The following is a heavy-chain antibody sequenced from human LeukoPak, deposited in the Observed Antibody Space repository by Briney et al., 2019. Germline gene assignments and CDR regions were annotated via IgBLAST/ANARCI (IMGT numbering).Heavy chain of an antibody. CDR1: EFTFSSYA. CDR2: ISYDGSNK. V-gene: IGHV3-30*04. D-gene: IGHD3-10*01. CDR3: ARGGLYGSGSYYGRPFDY. Sequence: PGGSLRLSCAASEFTFSSYAMHWVRQAPGKGLEWVAVISYDGSNKYYADSVKGRFTISRDNSKNTLYLQMDSLRAEDTAVYYCARGGLYGSGSYYGRPFDYWGQGTLVTVSS. J-gene: IGHJ4*02.